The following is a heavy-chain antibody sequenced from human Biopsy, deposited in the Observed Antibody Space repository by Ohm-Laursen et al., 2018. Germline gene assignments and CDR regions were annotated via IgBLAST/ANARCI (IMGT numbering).Heavy chain of an antibody. J-gene: IGHJ6*02. CDR1: GFTFDDYG. CDR2: ISWGGSTI. Sequence: SLRLSCAASGFTFDDYGMHWVRQAPGKGLEWVSLISWGGSTIYYADSVKGRFTISRDNSKNSLYLQMNSLRAEDTALYYCARAFRGQYFYYYYGMDVWGQGTTVTVSS. V-gene: IGHV3-43D*04. D-gene: IGHD3-9*01. CDR3: ARAFRGQYFYYYYGMDV.